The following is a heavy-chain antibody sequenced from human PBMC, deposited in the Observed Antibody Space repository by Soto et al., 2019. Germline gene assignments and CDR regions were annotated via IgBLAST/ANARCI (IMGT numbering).Heavy chain of an antibody. CDR1: GDSINTDDW. CDR2: IYHGGNI. J-gene: IGHJ4*02. Sequence: SETLSLTCAVSGDSINTDDWWNWVRQPPGKGLEWIGEIYHGGNINYNPSLKSRVTISLDKSKNQLSLNLNYVTAADTAIYFCARYHHYNDNWAFDYWGQLALVTVSS. CDR3: ARYHHYNDNWAFDY. D-gene: IGHD1-1*01. V-gene: IGHV4-4*02.